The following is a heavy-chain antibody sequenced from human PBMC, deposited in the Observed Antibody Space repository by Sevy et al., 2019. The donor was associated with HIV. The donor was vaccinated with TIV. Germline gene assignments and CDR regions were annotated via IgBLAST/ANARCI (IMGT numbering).Heavy chain of an antibody. CDR1: GVAFSTHA. CDR3: AREFTGWDLHLDY. D-gene: IGHD1-26*01. CDR2: ISYDGTNK. Sequence: LSLTCVASGVAFSTHAMYWVRQAPDKGLEWVAVISYDGTNKNYADSVKDRFTISRDNSKNTLYLQMNSLRADDTAVYYCAREFTGWDLHLDYWGQGTLVTVSS. J-gene: IGHJ4*02. V-gene: IGHV3-30-3*01.